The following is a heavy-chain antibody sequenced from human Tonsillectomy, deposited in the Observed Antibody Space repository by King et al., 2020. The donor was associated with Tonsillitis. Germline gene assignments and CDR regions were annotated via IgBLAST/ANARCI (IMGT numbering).Heavy chain of an antibody. CDR3: ASPFPVLKY. J-gene: IGHJ4*02. V-gene: IGHV4-59*01. D-gene: IGHD3-9*01. CDR1: GGSISSYY. Sequence: VQLQESGPGLVKPSETLSLTCTVSGGSISSYYWSWIRQPPGKRLEWIGYIYYSGSTKYNPSLQSRVTISVDTSKSQFSLKLSSVTAADTAMYYCASPFPVLKYWGQGTLVTVSS. CDR2: IYYSGST.